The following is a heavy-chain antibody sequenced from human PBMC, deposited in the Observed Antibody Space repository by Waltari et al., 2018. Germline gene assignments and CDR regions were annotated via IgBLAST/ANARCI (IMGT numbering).Heavy chain of an antibody. Sequence: QVQLQQWGAGLLKPSETLSLTCAVYGGSFSGYYWSWIRQPPGKGLAWIGEINHSGSTNYNPSLKSRGTISVDTSKNQFSLKLSSVTAADTAVYYCARLATYYYGSGSSYWGQGTLVTVSS. CDR3: ARLATYYYGSGSSY. J-gene: IGHJ4*02. V-gene: IGHV4-34*01. D-gene: IGHD3-10*01. CDR2: INHSGST. CDR1: GGSFSGYY.